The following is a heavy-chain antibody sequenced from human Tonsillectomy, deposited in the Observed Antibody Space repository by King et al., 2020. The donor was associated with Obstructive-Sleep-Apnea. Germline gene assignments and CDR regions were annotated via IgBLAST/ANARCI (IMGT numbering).Heavy chain of an antibody. CDR2: VSYDGSQI. CDR3: AKNGGSSGWFNDAYDI. Sequence: VQLVEAGGGVVQPGRSLRLSCAASGFTFSTYGMHWVRQAPGKGLEWVAVVSYDGSQIYYTESVKGRFTLSRDNSKNTLYLQMNSLRPEDTAVYYCAKNGGSSGWFNDAYDIWGQGTMVTVSS. V-gene: IGHV3-30*18. J-gene: IGHJ3*02. CDR1: GFTFSTYG. D-gene: IGHD6-19*01.